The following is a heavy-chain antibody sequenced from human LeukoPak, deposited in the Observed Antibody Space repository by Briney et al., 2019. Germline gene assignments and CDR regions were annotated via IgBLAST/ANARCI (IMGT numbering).Heavy chain of an antibody. D-gene: IGHD3-3*01. CDR1: GGSISSSSYY. Sequence: SETLSLTCTVSGGSISSSSYYWGWIRQPPGKGLEWIGYIYYSGSTNYNPSLNSRVTISVDTSKNQFSLKLSSVTAADTAVYYCARGSDGVVSRYFDLWGRGTLVTVSS. CDR2: IYYSGST. CDR3: ARGSDGVVSRYFDL. J-gene: IGHJ2*01. V-gene: IGHV4-61*05.